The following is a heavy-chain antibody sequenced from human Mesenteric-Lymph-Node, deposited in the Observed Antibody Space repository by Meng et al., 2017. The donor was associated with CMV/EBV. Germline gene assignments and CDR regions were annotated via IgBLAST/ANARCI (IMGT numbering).Heavy chain of an antibody. V-gene: IGHV4-30-4*08. CDR1: GGSISSGDYY. D-gene: IGHD3-16*01. CDR3: ARLSYDYVWGSYTFDY. Sequence: SETLSLTCTVSGGSISSGDYYWSWIRQPPGKGLEWIGYIYYSGSTFYNPSLKSRVTISVDTSKNQFSLKLSSVTAADTAVYYCARLSYDYVWGSYTFDYWGQGTLVTVSS. CDR2: IYYSGST. J-gene: IGHJ4*02.